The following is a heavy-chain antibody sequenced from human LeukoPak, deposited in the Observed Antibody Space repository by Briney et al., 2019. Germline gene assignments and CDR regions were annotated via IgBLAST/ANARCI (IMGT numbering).Heavy chain of an antibody. CDR3: ARALYDFWSGYTLDY. CDR1: GFTVSSNY. V-gene: IGHV3-66*02. D-gene: IGHD3-3*01. Sequence: GGSLRLXCAASGFTVSSNYMSWVRLAPGKGLEWVSVIYSGGSTYYADSVKGRFTISRDNSKNTLYLQMNSLRAEDTAVYYCARALYDFWSGYTLDYWGQGTPVTVSS. CDR2: IYSGGST. J-gene: IGHJ4*02.